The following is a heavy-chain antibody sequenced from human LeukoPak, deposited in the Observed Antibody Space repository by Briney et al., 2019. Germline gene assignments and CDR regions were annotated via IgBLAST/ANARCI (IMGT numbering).Heavy chain of an antibody. CDR2: ISSSSSYI. D-gene: IGHD2-21*02. J-gene: IGHJ4*02. V-gene: IGHV3-21*01. CDR3: ATTPYCGGDCSLGSFDY. Sequence: PGGSLRLSCAASGFTFSSYSMNWVRQAPGKGLEWVSSISSSSSYIYYADSVKGRFTISRDNAKNSLYLQMNSLRAEDTAVYYCATTPYCGGDCSLGSFDYWGQGTLVTVSS. CDR1: GFTFSSYS.